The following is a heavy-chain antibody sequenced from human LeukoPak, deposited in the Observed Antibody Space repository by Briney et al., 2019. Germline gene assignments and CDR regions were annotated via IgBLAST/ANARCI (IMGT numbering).Heavy chain of an antibody. J-gene: IGHJ4*02. Sequence: GRSLRLSCAASGFTFDDYAMHWVRQAPGKGLEWVSGISWNSGSIGYVDSVKGRFTISRDNAKNSLYLQMNSLRAEDTALYYCAKDAGSSSSPEYFDYWGQGTLVTVSS. CDR1: GFTFDDYA. D-gene: IGHD6-6*01. CDR2: ISWNSGSI. CDR3: AKDAGSSSSPEYFDY. V-gene: IGHV3-9*01.